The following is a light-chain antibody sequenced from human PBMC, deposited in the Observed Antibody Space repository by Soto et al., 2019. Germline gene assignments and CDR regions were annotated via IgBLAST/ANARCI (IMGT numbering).Light chain of an antibody. V-gene: IGKV1-27*01. Sequence: DIQMTQSPSSLSASVGDRVTITCRASQDISNYLAWYQQKPGKAPNLLIYAASTLQSGVSSRFSGSGSGTDFTLTISSLQPEDVATYYCQKYNSVPVWFGQGTKVEIK. CDR2: AAS. CDR3: QKYNSVPVW. CDR1: QDISNY. J-gene: IGKJ1*01.